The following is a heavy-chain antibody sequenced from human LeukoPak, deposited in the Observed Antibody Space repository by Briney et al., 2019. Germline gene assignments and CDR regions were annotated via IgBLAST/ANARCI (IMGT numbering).Heavy chain of an antibody. J-gene: IGHJ4*02. CDR2: ISSSSSTI. CDR1: GFTFSSYW. Sequence: GGSLRLSCAASGFTFSSYWMSWVRQAPGKGLEWVSYISSSSSTIYYADSVKGRFTISRDNAKNSLYLQMNSLRAEDTAVYYCARSVGANLYYFDYWGQGTLVTVSS. CDR3: ARSVGANLYYFDY. D-gene: IGHD1-26*01. V-gene: IGHV3-48*01.